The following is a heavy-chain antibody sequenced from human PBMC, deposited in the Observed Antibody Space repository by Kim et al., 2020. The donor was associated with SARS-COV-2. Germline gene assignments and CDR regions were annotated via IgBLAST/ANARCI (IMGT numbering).Heavy chain of an antibody. J-gene: IGHJ4*02. Sequence: QKLQGRVTITRDTSTSTAYMELSSLRSEDTAVYYCARDMDTAMGSVGFDYWGQGTLVTVSS. CDR3: ARDMDTAMGSVGFDY. D-gene: IGHD5-18*01. V-gene: IGHV1-3*01.